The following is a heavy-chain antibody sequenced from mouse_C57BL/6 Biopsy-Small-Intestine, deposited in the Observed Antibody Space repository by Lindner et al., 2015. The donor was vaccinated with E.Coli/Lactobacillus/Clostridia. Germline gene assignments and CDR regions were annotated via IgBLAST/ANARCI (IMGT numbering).Heavy chain of an antibody. Sequence: SVKVSCKASGYTFTASFMHWVRQAPGQGLEWMGRIFPNSGGTNYAQKFQGRVTMTRDTSISTAYMELSRLRSDDTAVYYCARELAGTREFDYWGQGTLVTVSS. J-gene: IGHJ4*01. CDR1: GYTFTASF. CDR2: IFPNSGGT. D-gene: IGHD2-14*01. CDR3: ARELAGTREFDY. V-gene: IGHV1-53*01.